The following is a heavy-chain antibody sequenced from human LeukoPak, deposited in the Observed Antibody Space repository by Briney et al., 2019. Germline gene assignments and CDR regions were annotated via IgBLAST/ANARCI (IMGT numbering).Heavy chain of an antibody. CDR2: IHSSGSV. Sequence: SETLSLTCTVSGGSISGYYWSWIRQPAGKGLEWIGRIHSSGSVNYNPTLKSRIIMSVDTSENQFSLRLNSVTVADTAVYYCARGGGIDNWFDPWGQGTLVTVSS. CDR3: ARGGGIDNWFDP. CDR1: GGSISGYY. J-gene: IGHJ5*02. D-gene: IGHD3-16*01. V-gene: IGHV4-4*07.